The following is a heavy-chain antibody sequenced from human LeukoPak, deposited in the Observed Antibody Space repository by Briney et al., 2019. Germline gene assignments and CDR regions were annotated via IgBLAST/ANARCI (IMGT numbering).Heavy chain of an antibody. V-gene: IGHV3-9*01. Sequence: PGGSLRLSCAASGFTFDDYAMHWVRQAPGKGLEWVSGISWNSGSIGYADSVKGRFTISRDNAKNSLYLQVNSLRAEDTALYYCAKDPYYDFWSGYYYFDYWGQGTLVTVSS. CDR1: GFTFDDYA. D-gene: IGHD3-3*01. CDR2: ISWNSGSI. CDR3: AKDPYYDFWSGYYYFDY. J-gene: IGHJ4*02.